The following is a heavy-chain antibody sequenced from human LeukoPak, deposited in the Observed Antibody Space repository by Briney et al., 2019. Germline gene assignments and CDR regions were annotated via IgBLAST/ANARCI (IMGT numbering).Heavy chain of an antibody. CDR1: GYTFTGYY. Sequence: GASVKVSCKASGYTFTGYYMHWVRQAPGQGLEWMGWINPNSGGTNYAQKFQGRVTMTRDTSISTAYMELSRLRSDDTAVYYCATVSRTMIMFGGVIVARYYFDYWGQGTLVTVSS. D-gene: IGHD3-16*02. CDR3: ATVSRTMIMFGGVIVARYYFDY. V-gene: IGHV1-2*02. J-gene: IGHJ4*02. CDR2: INPNSGGT.